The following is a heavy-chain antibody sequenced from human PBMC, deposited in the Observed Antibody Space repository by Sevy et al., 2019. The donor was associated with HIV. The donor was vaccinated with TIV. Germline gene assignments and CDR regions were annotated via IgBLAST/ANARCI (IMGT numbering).Heavy chain of an antibody. V-gene: IGHV1-69*13. Sequence: ASVKVSCKASGGTFNNYGINWVRQAPGQGLQWMGGILPLSSLVNYAQNLQGRVAITADESTRTVYMELSSLRFEDTAVYYCARGGPWGSDCYFLDSGGRGALVTVSS. CDR3: ARGGPWGSDCYFLDS. D-gene: IGHD2-21*01. CDR2: ILPLSSLV. CDR1: GGTFNNYG. J-gene: IGHJ5*01.